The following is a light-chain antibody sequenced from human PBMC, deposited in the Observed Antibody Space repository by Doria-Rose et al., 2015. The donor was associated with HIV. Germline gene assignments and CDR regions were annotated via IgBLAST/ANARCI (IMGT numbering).Light chain of an antibody. J-gene: IGLJ2*01. V-gene: IGLV1-40*02. CDR1: SSNIGADYD. CDR3: QSYDSSLSGSVV. Sequence: QSVVTQPPSVSGAPGQRVTISCTGSSSNIGADYDVHWYQQLPGTAPKLLIYGNSNRPSGVPDRFPGSKSGTSASLAITGLQAEDEADYYCQSYDSSLSGSVVFGGGTKLTVL. CDR2: GNS.